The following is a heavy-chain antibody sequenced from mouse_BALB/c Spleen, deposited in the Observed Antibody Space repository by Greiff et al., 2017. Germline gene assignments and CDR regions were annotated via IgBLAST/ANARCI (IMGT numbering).Heavy chain of an antibody. V-gene: IGHV1-69*01. CDR2: IDTSDSYT. CDR1: GYTFTDYW. Sequence: QVQLQQPGAELVMPGASVKMSCKASGYTFTDYWMHWVKQRPGQGLEWIGAIDTSDSYTSYNQKFKGKATLTVDESSSTAYMQLSSLTSEDSAVYYCARRVYGSGAMDYWGQGTSVTVSS. D-gene: IGHD2-2*01. CDR3: ARRVYGSGAMDY. J-gene: IGHJ4*01.